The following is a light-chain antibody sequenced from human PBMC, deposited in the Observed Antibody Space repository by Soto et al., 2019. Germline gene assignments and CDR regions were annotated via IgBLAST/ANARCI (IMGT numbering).Light chain of an antibody. V-gene: IGKV1-33*01. J-gene: IGKJ5*01. CDR2: DAS. Sequence: DIQMTQSPSSLSASVVDRVTITCQASQNINNSLNWYQQKPGRAPKLLIYDASNLEAGVPSRFRGSGSGTDFTFTISRLQPEDIATYYCQQYENLPTFGQGTRREIK. CDR1: QNINNS. CDR3: QQYENLPT.